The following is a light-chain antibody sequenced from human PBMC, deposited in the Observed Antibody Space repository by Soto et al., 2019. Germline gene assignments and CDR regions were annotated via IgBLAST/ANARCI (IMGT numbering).Light chain of an antibody. CDR3: QQYNTWPPLT. J-gene: IGKJ4*01. V-gene: IGKV3-15*01. CDR2: GAS. CDR1: QSVSRN. Sequence: EIVMTQSPATLSVSPGERATLSCRASQSVSRNFDWYQQKPGQAPRLLIFGASNRATAIPARFTGSGSGTEFTLTISSLQSEDFAVYYCQQYNTWPPLTFGGGTKVEIK.